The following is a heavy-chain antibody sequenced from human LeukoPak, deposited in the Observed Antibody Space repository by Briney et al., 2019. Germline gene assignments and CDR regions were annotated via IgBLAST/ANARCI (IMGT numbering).Heavy chain of an antibody. CDR3: ARVRMVRGGNNFDY. CDR1: GGSFSGYY. D-gene: IGHD3-10*01. CDR2: TNHSGST. V-gene: IGHV4-34*01. J-gene: IGHJ4*02. Sequence: SETLSLSCAVYGGSFSGYYWSWIRQPPGKGLEWIGETNHSGSTNYDPSLKSRVTISVDTSKNQFSLKLSSVTAADTAVYYCARVRMVRGGNNFDYWGQGTLVTVSS.